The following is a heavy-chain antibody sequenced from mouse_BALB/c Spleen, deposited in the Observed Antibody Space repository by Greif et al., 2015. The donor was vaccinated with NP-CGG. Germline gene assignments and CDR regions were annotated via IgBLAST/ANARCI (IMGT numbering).Heavy chain of an antibody. CDR3: ARRTGTEAMDY. CDR1: GYTFTDYY. V-gene: IGHV1-84*02. D-gene: IGHD4-1*01. CDR2: IYPGSGNT. J-gene: IGHJ4*01. Sequence: QVQLQQSGPEPVKPGASVKISCKASGYTFTDYYINWVKQKPGQGLVWIGWIYPGSGNTKYNEKFKGKATLTVDTSSSTAYMQLSSLTSEDTAVYFCARRTGTEAMDYWGQGTSVTVSS.